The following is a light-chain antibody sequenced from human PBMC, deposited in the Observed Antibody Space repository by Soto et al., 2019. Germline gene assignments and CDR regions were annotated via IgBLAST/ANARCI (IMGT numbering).Light chain of an antibody. CDR1: QSVSSY. Sequence: EIVLTQSPATLSLSPGERATLSCRASQSVSSYLAWYQQKPGQAPRLLIYDAFNRATGIPARFSGSGSGTDFTLTISSLEPEDFAVYYCHQRSNWPIYTFGQGTKLEI. V-gene: IGKV3-11*01. CDR3: HQRSNWPIYT. J-gene: IGKJ2*01. CDR2: DAF.